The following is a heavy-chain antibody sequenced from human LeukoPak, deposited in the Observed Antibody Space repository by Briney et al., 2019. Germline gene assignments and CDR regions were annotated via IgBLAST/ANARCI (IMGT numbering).Heavy chain of an antibody. V-gene: IGHV1-24*01. D-gene: IGHD3-22*01. J-gene: IGHJ5*02. CDR3: ARDRRPTMIVLRGGFDP. Sequence: ASVEVSCKVSGDTLTELSMHWVRQAPGKGLEWMGGFDPEDGETIYAQKFQGRVTMTTDTSTSTAYMELRSLRSDDTAVYYCARDRRPTMIVLRGGFDPWGQGTLVTVSS. CDR2: FDPEDGET. CDR1: GDTLTELS.